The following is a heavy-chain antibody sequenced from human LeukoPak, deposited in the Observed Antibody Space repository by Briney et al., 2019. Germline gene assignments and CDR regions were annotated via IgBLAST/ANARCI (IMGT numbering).Heavy chain of an antibody. CDR2: INPNSGGT. Sequence: ASVKVSCKASGHTFTDYYMLWMRQAPGQRLEWMGWINPNSGGTHFAQKFQGRVTMTSDTSISTAYMELISLTSDDTAVYFCARGPWQQPPPADLWGQGTLVTVSS. J-gene: IGHJ5*02. V-gene: IGHV1-2*02. D-gene: IGHD6-13*01. CDR1: GHTFTDYY. CDR3: ARGPWQQPPPADL.